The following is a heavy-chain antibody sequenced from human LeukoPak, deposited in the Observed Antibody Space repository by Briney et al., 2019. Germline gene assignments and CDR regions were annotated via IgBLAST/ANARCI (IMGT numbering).Heavy chain of an antibody. V-gene: IGHV3-7*05. J-gene: IGHJ4*02. Sequence: GGSLRLSCAASGFTFSNAWMSWVRQAPGKGLEWVANINQDGSEKYSVDSVKGRFTISRDNAKNSLYLQMNSLRAEDTAVYCCAREYYSDSSGSDYWGQGTLVTVSS. CDR1: GFTFSNAW. D-gene: IGHD3-22*01. CDR3: AREYYSDSSGSDY. CDR2: INQDGSEK.